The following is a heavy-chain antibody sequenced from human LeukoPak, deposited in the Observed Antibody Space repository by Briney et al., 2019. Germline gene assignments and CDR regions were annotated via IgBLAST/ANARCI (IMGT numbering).Heavy chain of an antibody. Sequence: PSETLSLTCTVSGGSISSSSYYWGSIRQPPGKGLEWIGSIYYSGSTYYNPSLKSRVTISVDTSKNQFSLKLSSVTAADTAVYYCVVLGGMPDAFDIWGQGTMVTVSS. CDR1: GGSISSSSYY. CDR2: IYYSGST. CDR3: VVLGGMPDAFDI. J-gene: IGHJ3*02. V-gene: IGHV4-39*07. D-gene: IGHD2-2*01.